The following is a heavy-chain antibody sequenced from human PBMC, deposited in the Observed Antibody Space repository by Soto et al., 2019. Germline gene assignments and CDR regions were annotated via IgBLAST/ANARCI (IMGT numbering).Heavy chain of an antibody. J-gene: IGHJ4*02. CDR1: GFTFTSSA. CDR2: IVFGSGNT. Sequence: QMQLVQSGPEVKKPGTSVKVSCKASGFTFTSSAMQWVRQARGQRLEWIGWIVFGSGNTNYAQKFQERVPITRDMSTSTAYMELSSLRSEDTAVYYCASRELITGTTGPDYWGQGTLVTVSS. V-gene: IGHV1-58*02. CDR3: ASRELITGTTGPDY. D-gene: IGHD1-20*01.